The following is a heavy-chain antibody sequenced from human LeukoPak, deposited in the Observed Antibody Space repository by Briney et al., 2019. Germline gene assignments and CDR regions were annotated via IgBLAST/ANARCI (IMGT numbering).Heavy chain of an antibody. V-gene: IGHV1-46*01. CDR2: INPSGGST. CDR1: GYTFTSYY. D-gene: IGHD7-27*01. CDR3: ARIGLGDAFDI. Sequence: ASVKVSCKASGYTFTSYYMHWVRQAPGQGLEWMGIINPSGGSTSYAQKFQGRVTITADKSTSTAYMELSSLRSEDTAVYYCARIGLGDAFDIWGQGTMVTVSS. J-gene: IGHJ3*02.